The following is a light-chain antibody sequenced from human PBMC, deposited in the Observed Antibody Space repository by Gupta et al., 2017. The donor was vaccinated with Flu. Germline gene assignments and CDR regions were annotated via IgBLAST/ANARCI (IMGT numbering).Light chain of an antibody. CDR1: SLRSYY. CDR3: NSRDSSGNHVV. Sequence: SSELTQDPAVSVALGQTVRITCQGDSLRSYYASWYQQKPGQAPVLVIYGKNNRPSGIPDRFSGSSSGKTDSLTITGDQAEDEADYYCNSRDSSGNHVVFGGGTKLTVL. V-gene: IGLV3-19*01. CDR2: GKN. J-gene: IGLJ2*01.